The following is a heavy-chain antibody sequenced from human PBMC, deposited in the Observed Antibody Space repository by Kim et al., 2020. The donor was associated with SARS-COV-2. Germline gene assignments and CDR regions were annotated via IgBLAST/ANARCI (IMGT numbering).Heavy chain of an antibody. V-gene: IGHV4-34*01. CDR1: GGSFSGYY. CDR2: INHSGST. J-gene: IGHJ4*01. CDR3: ARGGGIVATDIERLNGDY. D-gene: IGHD5-12*01. Sequence: SETLSLTCAVYGGSFSGYYWSWIRQPPGKGLEWIGEINHSGSTNYNPSLKSRVTISVDTSKNQFSLKLSSVTAADTAVYYCARGGGIVATDIERLNGDY.